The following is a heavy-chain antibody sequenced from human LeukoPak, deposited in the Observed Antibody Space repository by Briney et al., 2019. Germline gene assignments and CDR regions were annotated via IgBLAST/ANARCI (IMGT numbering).Heavy chain of an antibody. CDR2: ISSDGGET. J-gene: IGHJ5*02. Sequence: PVGSLRLSCAASGFTFNTYAMHWVRQTPGKGLEYVSGISSDGGETYYANSVKGIFTITRENSKNTLYLQMGRLRTEDMAVYYGARDRSYSPTYWFDPWGQGTLVTVSS. CDR3: ARDRSYSPTYWFDP. CDR1: GFTFNTYA. D-gene: IGHD3-10*01. V-gene: IGHV3-64*01.